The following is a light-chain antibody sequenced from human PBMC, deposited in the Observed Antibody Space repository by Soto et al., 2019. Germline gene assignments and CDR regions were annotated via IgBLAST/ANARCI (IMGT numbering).Light chain of an antibody. Sequence: QLVLTQSPSASASLGASVKLTCTLSSGHSSYAIEWHQQQPEKGPRYLMKLSSDGSHSKGDGIPDRFSGSSSGAERYLTISSLQSEDEAEYYCQTWDTGARVVFGGGTKLTVL. CDR3: QTWDTGARVV. CDR2: LSSDGSH. J-gene: IGLJ2*01. V-gene: IGLV4-69*01. CDR1: SGHSSYA.